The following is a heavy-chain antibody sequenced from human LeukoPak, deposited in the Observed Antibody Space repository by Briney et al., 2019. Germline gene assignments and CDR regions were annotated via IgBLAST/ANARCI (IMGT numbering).Heavy chain of an antibody. Sequence: PGGSLRLSCAASGFTFSSYSMNWVRQAPGKGLEWVSSISSSSSYIYYADSVKGRFTISRDNAKNSLYLQMNSLRAEDTALYYCARGSSSSRLSPFDYWGQGTLVTVSS. D-gene: IGHD6-6*01. CDR2: ISSSSSYI. J-gene: IGHJ4*02. CDR1: GFTFSSYS. CDR3: ARGSSSSRLSPFDY. V-gene: IGHV3-21*04.